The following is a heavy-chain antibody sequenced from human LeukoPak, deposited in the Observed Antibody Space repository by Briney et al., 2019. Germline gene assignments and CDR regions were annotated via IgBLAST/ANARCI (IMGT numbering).Heavy chain of an antibody. CDR1: GFTFSSYW. J-gene: IGHJ5*02. V-gene: IGHV3-7*03. CDR3: ARQSVTTFPWFDP. CDR2: IKEDGTEK. Sequence: GGSLRLSCAVSGFTFSSYWMSWVRQAPGKGLEWVANIKEDGTEKYYQDSVKGRFTISRDNAKNSLYLQMNSLRAEDTAVYYCARQSVTTFPWFDPWGQGTLVTVSS. D-gene: IGHD4-11*01.